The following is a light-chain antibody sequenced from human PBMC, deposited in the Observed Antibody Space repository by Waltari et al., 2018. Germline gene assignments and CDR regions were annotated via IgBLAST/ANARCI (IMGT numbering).Light chain of an antibody. V-gene: IGKV3-15*01. CDR1: QNVHNN. CDR3: QQYQNWPPT. CDR2: GPS. Sequence: EIVMMQSPATLSVSPGKRVTLSCRTSQNVHNNLAWYQQKPGQAPRLLIYGPSTRGTGIPARFSGSGSETDYTLTISSLQSEDFAIYYCQQYQNWPPTFGQGTKLEIK. J-gene: IGKJ2*01.